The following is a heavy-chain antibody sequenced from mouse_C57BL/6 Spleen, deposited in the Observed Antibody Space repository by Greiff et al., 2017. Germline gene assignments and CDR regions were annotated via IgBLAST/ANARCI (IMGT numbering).Heavy chain of an antibody. Sequence: QVQLQQPGAELVKPGASVKLSCKASGYAFTSYWMHWVKQRPGQGLEWIGLIHPNSGSTNYNEKFKSKATLTVDKSSSTAYMQLSSLTSEDSAVXYCGSAGLRDWYFDVWGTGTTVTVSS. CDR3: GSAGLRDWYFDV. CDR1: GYAFTSYW. D-gene: IGHD1-1*01. CDR2: IHPNSGST. J-gene: IGHJ1*03. V-gene: IGHV1-64*01.